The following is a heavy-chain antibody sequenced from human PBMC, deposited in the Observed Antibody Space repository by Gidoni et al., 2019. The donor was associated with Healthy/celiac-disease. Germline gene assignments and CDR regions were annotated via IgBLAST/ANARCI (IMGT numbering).Heavy chain of an antibody. CDR3: ARSYRYNWNPDAFDI. J-gene: IGHJ3*02. CDR2: IYYSGST. D-gene: IGHD1-20*01. V-gene: IGHV4-39*01. Sequence: QLQLQESGPGLVKPSATLSLTCPVSGGSISSSSYYWGWIRQPPGKGLEWIGSIYYSGSTYYNPSLKSRVTISVDTSKNQFSLKLSSVTAADTAVYYCARSYRYNWNPDAFDIWGQGTMVTVSS. CDR1: GGSISSSSYY.